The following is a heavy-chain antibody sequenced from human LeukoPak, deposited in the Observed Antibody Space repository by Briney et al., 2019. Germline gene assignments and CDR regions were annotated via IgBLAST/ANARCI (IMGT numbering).Heavy chain of an antibody. CDR1: GFTFSDAW. CDR3: ARGGFFVVPAAKDAFDI. Sequence: GGSLRLSCAASGFTFSDAWMSWVRQAPGKGLEWVGRIKSKTHGGTTDYAAPVKGRFTVSRDDSKNTLYLQMNSLKTEDTAVYYCARGGFFVVPAAKDAFDIWGQGTMVTVSS. J-gene: IGHJ3*02. D-gene: IGHD2-2*01. V-gene: IGHV3-15*01. CDR2: IKSKTHGGTT.